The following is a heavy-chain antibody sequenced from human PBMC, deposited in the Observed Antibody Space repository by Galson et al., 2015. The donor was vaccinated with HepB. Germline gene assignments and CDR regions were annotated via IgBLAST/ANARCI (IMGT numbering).Heavy chain of an antibody. D-gene: IGHD3-3*01. CDR2: ISYDGSNK. J-gene: IGHJ4*02. Sequence: SLRLSCAASGFTFSSYAMHWVRQAPGKGLEWVAVISYDGSNKYYADSVKGRFTISRDNSKNTLYLQMNSLRAEDTAVYYCAREERGAYYDFWSGYYIRPHFDYWGQGTLVTVSS. CDR1: GFTFSSYA. V-gene: IGHV3-30-3*01. CDR3: AREERGAYYDFWSGYYIRPHFDY.